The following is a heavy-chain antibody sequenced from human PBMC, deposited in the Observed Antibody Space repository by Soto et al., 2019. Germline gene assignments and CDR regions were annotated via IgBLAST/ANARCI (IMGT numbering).Heavy chain of an antibody. CDR3: AIATAGKWHPFDY. CDR1: GFFLRDFG. D-gene: IGHD1-1*01. Sequence: GGSMGLSCVASGFFLRDFGVHWVRQAPGKGLEWVSVIWYDGSNTYQGESVKGRFTVSRDISKNTLYLQMDSLRPEDTAVYYCAIATAGKWHPFDYWGHGTLVTVSS. CDR2: IWYDGSNT. J-gene: IGHJ4*01. V-gene: IGHV3-33*01.